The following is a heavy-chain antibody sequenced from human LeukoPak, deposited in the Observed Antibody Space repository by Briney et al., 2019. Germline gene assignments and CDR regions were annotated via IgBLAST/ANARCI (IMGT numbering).Heavy chain of an antibody. J-gene: IGHJ3*02. V-gene: IGHV3-23*01. D-gene: IGHD3-10*01. Sequence: QPGGSLRLSCAASEFLFSSYAMNWVRQAPGKGLEWVSVIGASGSSAYYADSVKGRFTISRDNSKTTLYLQMNSLRAEDTAVYYARGLSSVSDAFDIWGQGTMVTVSS. CDR2: IGASGSSA. CDR3: RGLSSVSDAFDI. CDR1: EFLFSSYA.